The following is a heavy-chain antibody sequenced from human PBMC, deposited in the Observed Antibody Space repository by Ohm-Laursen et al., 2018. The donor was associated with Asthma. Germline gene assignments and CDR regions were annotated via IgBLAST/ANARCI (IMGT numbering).Heavy chain of an antibody. CDR2: ISSSGFTI. D-gene: IGHD6-6*01. CDR3: ARGYSSSSLFVLYYYNMDV. CDR1: GFTFSNFA. V-gene: IGHV3-11*01. Sequence: GSLRLSCAASGFTFSNFAMSWARQAPGKGLEWVSFISSSGFTIYYADSVKGRFTISRDNAKNSLYLQMNSLRAEDTAVYYCARGYSSSSLFVLYYYNMDVWGQGTTVTVSS. J-gene: IGHJ6*02.